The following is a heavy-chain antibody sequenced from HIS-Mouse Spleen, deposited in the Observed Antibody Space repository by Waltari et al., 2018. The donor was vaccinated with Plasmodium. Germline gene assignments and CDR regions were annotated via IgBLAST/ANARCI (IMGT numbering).Heavy chain of an antibody. J-gene: IGHJ5*02. CDR1: GYTLTELS. CDR2: FRPEDGET. D-gene: IGHD6-6*01. CDR3: ATKSRYSSSSGGSWFDP. Sequence: QVQLVQSGAEVKKPGASVKVSCKVSGYTLTELSMHWVRQSPGKGLEWRGGFRPEDGETNYAQKFQGRVTMTEDTATDTAYMELSSLRSEDTAVYYCATKSRYSSSSGGSWFDPWGQGTLVTVSS. V-gene: IGHV1-24*01.